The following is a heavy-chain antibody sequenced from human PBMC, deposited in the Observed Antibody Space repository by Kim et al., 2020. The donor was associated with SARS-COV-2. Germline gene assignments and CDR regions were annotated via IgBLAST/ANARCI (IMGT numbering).Heavy chain of an antibody. V-gene: IGHV1-3*01. Sequence: ASVKVSCKASGYSFTSYVMHWVRQAPGQSLEWLGWINAGNGATKYSQTFQDRVTITRDTSATTAYMEVSSLRSEDTAVYYCARSTNKWQPEYWGQGTLLTVST. CDR1: GYSFTSYV. J-gene: IGHJ4*02. CDR2: INAGNGAT. CDR3: ARSTNKWQPEY. D-gene: IGHD2-2*01.